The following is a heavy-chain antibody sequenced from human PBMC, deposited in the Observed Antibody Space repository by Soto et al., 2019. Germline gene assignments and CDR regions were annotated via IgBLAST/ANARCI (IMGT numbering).Heavy chain of an antibody. Sequence: QVQLVQSGAEVKKPGSSVKVSCKASADTFSSSAFSWVRQAPGQGLEWMGGIIPFFHAANYAQTFQGRVTINADESTSTVYMDLSSRRSEDTALCYCARDLISTYQSYGMDVWGQGTTVTVSS. CDR2: IIPFFHAA. CDR3: ARDLISTYQSYGMDV. V-gene: IGHV1-69*01. CDR1: ADTFSSSA. D-gene: IGHD2-2*01. J-gene: IGHJ6*02.